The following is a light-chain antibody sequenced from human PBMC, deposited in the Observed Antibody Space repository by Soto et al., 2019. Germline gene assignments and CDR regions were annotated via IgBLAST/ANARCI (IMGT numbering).Light chain of an antibody. V-gene: IGKV3-20*01. Sequence: EVVLTQSPVTLSLSPGERATLSCRASQSVSSPYLAWYQQKPGQRPRLLIYGASSRATDIPDRFIGSGSGTEFTLTIARLAPEDFAMYYCQQYGSSPFTFGPGTKVDI. CDR2: GAS. CDR3: QQYGSSPFT. J-gene: IGKJ3*01. CDR1: QSVSSPY.